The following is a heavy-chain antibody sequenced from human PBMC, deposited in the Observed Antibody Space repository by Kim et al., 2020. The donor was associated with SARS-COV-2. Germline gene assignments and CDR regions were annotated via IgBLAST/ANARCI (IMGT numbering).Heavy chain of an antibody. Sequence: SETLSLTCTVSGGSISSSSYYWGWIRQPPGKGLEWIGSIYYSGSTYYNPSLKSRVTISVDTSKNQFSLKLSSVTAADTAVYYCARHPSSATFWYFDLWGRGTLVTVSS. V-gene: IGHV4-39*01. D-gene: IGHD6-6*01. CDR1: GGSISSSSYY. J-gene: IGHJ2*01. CDR2: IYYSGST. CDR3: ARHPSSATFWYFDL.